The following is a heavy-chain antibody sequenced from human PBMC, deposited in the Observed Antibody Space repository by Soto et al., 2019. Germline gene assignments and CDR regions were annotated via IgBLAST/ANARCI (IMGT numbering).Heavy chain of an antibody. Sequence: QVQLQESGPGLVKPSQTLSLTCTVSGGSISSGGYYWSWIRQHPGKGLEWIGYIYYSGSTYYNPSLKSRVTISVDTSKNQFSLKLSSVTAADTAVYYCARVEAYYYDSSGYYYRYYVDYWGQGTLVTVSS. CDR3: ARVEAYYYDSSGYYYRYYVDY. D-gene: IGHD3-22*01. CDR2: IYYSGST. CDR1: GGSISSGGYY. V-gene: IGHV4-31*03. J-gene: IGHJ4*02.